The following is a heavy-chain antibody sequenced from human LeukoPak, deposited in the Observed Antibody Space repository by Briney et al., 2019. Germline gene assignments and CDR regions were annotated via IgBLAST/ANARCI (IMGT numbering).Heavy chain of an antibody. CDR2: INPNSGGT. V-gene: IGHV1-2*02. Sequence: ASMKVSCKASGYTFTGFYIHWLRQAPGQGPEWMGWINPNSGGTKYAQKFQGKVALTSDSSISTAYMEVSRLQSGDTAIYYCAREIPSNWNDAFDYWGQGTLVTVSS. CDR1: GYTFTGFY. CDR3: AREIPSNWNDAFDY. J-gene: IGHJ4*02. D-gene: IGHD1-20*01.